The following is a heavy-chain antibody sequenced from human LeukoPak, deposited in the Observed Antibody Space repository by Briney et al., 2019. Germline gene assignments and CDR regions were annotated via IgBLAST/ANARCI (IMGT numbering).Heavy chain of an antibody. V-gene: IGHV3-11*04. Sequence: GGSLRLSCAASGFTFSDYYMSWIRQAPGKGLEGISYISGSGNTIYYADSVKGRFTISRDNAKNSLYLQMNSLRVEDTALYYCARERLWSRDGYNPFWGQGTLVTVSS. J-gene: IGHJ4*02. CDR1: GFTFSDYY. CDR3: ARERLWSRDGYNPF. D-gene: IGHD5-24*01. CDR2: ISGSGNTI.